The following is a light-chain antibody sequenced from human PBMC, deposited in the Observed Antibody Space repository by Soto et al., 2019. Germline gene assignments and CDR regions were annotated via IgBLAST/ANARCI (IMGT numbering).Light chain of an antibody. V-gene: IGLV1-44*01. Sequence: QSVLTQPPSASGTPGQTVTISCSGSRSNIGRNTLNWYQQLPGTAPKLLISTSNQRPSGVRDRFSGSKSGTSASLAISGLQSDDEADYYCAAWDDSLNVVVFGGGIKVTVL. CDR3: AAWDDSLNVVV. CDR1: RSNIGRNT. J-gene: IGLJ2*01. CDR2: TSN.